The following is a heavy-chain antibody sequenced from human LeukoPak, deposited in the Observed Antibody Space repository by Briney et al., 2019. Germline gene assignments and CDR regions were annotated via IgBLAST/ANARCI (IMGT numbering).Heavy chain of an antibody. CDR2: IYPGDSDT. CDR1: GYSFTSYW. D-gene: IGHD3-22*01. CDR3: ARPRHYYDSSGYDAFDI. Sequence: GESLKISCKGSGYSFTSYWIGWVRQMPGKGLEWMGIIYPGDSDTRYSPSFQGQVTISADKSISTAYLQWSSPKASDTAMYYCARPRHYYDSSGYDAFDIWGQGTMVTVSS. J-gene: IGHJ3*02. V-gene: IGHV5-51*01.